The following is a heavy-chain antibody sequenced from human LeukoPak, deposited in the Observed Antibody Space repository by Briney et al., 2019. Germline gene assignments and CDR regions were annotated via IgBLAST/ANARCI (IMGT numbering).Heavy chain of an antibody. CDR2: MNPNSGNT. D-gene: IGHD6-19*01. CDR1: GYTFTSYD. J-gene: IGHJ4*02. CDR3: ARVVRQWLVTIDY. V-gene: IGHV1-8*01. Sequence: ASVKVSCKASGYTFTSYDINWVRQATGQGLEWMGWMNPNSGNTGYAQKFQGRVTMTRNTSISTAYVELSSLRSEDTAVYYCARVVRQWLVTIDYWGQGTLVTVSS.